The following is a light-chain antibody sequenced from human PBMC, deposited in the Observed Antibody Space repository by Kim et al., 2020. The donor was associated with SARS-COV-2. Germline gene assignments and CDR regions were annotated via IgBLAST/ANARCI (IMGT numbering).Light chain of an antibody. CDR1: QSVGSY. J-gene: IGKJ5*01. Sequence: LSPGERAPLSCRASQSVGSYFGWYQQKPGQAPRLLIYDTSNRATGFPARFSGSGSGTDFTLTINSLEPEDFAVYYCQQRSNWPITFGQGTRLEIK. CDR3: QQRSNWPIT. CDR2: DTS. V-gene: IGKV3-11*01.